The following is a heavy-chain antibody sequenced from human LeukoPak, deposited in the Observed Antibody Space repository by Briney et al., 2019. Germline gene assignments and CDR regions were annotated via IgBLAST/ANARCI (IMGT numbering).Heavy chain of an antibody. J-gene: IGHJ4*02. D-gene: IGHD3-22*01. Sequence: SETLSLTCTVSGGSISSYYWSWIRQPPGKGLEWIGYIYYSGSTNYNPSLKSRVTISVDTSKNQFSLKLSSVTAADTAVYYCARGGNVGNYYDSSGYYIDYWGQGTLVTVSS. CDR3: ARGGNVGNYYDSSGYYIDY. V-gene: IGHV4-59*01. CDR2: IYYSGST. CDR1: GGSISSYY.